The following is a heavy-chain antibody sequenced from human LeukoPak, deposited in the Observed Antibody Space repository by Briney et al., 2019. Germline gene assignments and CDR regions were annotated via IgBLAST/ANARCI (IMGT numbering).Heavy chain of an antibody. D-gene: IGHD2-2*01. V-gene: IGHV3-11*01. Sequence: SCKASGYTFTGHFMHWVRQAPGKGLEWISYISNNGDTISYADSVKGRFTISRDNAKNSLFLQMNSLSAEDTAVYHCARDPQAWEVPLDSWGQGTLVTVSS. CDR1: GYTFTGHF. CDR2: ISNNGDTI. CDR3: ARDPQAWEVPLDS. J-gene: IGHJ4*02.